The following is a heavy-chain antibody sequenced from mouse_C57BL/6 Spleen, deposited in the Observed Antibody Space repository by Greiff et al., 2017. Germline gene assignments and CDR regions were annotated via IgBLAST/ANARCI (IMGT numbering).Heavy chain of an antibody. D-gene: IGHD1-1*02. CDR2: ISSGSSTI. CDR3: ARGGGGGYFDY. J-gene: IGHJ2*01. CDR1: GFTFSDYG. Sequence: EVHLVESGGGLVKPGGSLKLSCAASGFTFSDYGMHWVRQAPEKGLEWVAYISSGSSTIYYADTVKGRFTISRDNAKNTLYLQMTSLRSEDTAMYYCARGGGGGYFDYWGQGTTLTVSS. V-gene: IGHV5-17*01.